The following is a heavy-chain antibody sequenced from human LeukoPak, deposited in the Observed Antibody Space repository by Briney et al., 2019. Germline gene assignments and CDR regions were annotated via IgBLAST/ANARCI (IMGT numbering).Heavy chain of an antibody. V-gene: IGHV3-23*01. Sequence: GGSLRLSCAASGFIFSNYAMSWGRQAPGKGLERVSVISSSGDNTYYADSVKGRFTISRDNSKNTLYLQMNSLRAEDTAVYYCARGGYSFGYFHYWGQGILVTVSS. CDR2: ISSSGDNT. CDR1: GFIFSNYA. CDR3: ARGGYSFGYFHY. J-gene: IGHJ4*02. D-gene: IGHD5-12*01.